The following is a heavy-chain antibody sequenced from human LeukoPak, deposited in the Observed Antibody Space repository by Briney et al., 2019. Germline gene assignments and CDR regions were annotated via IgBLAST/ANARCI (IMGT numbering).Heavy chain of an antibody. CDR2: IYATGNT. CDR1: GFNISNYY. J-gene: IGHJ3*01. Sequence: PGGSLRLSCAASGFNISNYYMFWARQAPGKGREWVSVIYATGNTYYANSVKGRFTISRDNSENTLYLQMNSLRVGDTAVYYCARHSDSPNYPDTDSFDLWGQGTTVTVSS. CDR3: ARHSDSPNYPDTDSFDL. V-gene: IGHV3-53*01. D-gene: IGHD3-22*01.